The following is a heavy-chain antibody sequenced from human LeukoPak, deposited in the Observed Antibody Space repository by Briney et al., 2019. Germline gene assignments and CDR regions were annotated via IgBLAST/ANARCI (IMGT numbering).Heavy chain of an antibody. CDR1: GGSISTSSYY. V-gene: IGHV4-39*01. CDR2: IYYSGST. J-gene: IGHJ4*02. Sequence: PSETLSLTCTVFGGSISTSSYYWGWIRQPPGKGLEWIGSIYYSGSTYYNPSLKSRVTISVDTSKNQFSLKLSSVTAADTAVHYCARRPSVYTSGPNYYFDYWGQGTLVTVPS. CDR3: ARRPSVYTSGPNYYFDY. D-gene: IGHD6-19*01.